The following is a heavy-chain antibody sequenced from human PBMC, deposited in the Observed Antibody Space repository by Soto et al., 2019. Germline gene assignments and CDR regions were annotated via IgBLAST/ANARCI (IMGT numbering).Heavy chain of an antibody. Sequence: SQTLSLTCAISGDSVSSNSAAWNWIRQSPSRGLEWLGRTYYRSKWYNDYAVSVKSRITINPDTSKNQFSLQLNSVTPEDTAVYYCARAFLEWLGPPPDWFDPWGQGTLVTVP. V-gene: IGHV6-1*01. CDR2: TYYRSKWYN. D-gene: IGHD3-3*01. CDR3: ARAFLEWLGPPPDWFDP. CDR1: GDSVSSNSAA. J-gene: IGHJ5*02.